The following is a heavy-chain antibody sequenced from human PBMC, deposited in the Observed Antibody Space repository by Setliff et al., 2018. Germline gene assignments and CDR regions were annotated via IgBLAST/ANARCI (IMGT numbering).Heavy chain of an antibody. CDR2: VYYSGYT. CDR3: ARVDFTMIQGVLGL. J-gene: IGHJ1*01. V-gene: IGHV4-39*07. Sequence: SETLSLTCNVSGGSVSSTSHYWGWIRQPPGKGMEWIGSVYYSGYTYYNPSLQSRVTISVDMSKNQFSMKLTSVTAADTAVYYCARVDFTMIQGVLGLWGQGTLVTRLL. D-gene: IGHD3-10*01. CDR1: GGSVSSTSHY.